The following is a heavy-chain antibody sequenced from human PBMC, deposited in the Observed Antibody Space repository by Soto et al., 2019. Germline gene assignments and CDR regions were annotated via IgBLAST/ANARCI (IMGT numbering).Heavy chain of an antibody. CDR2: ISYDGINK. CDR1: GFTFRTYD. J-gene: IGHJ4*02. Sequence: QVQLVESGGGVVQPGRSLRLSCAASGFTFRTYDMHWVRQAPGKGLEWVAVISYDGINKYYADSVKGRFTISRDNSENTLYLQMNSMRADDTAVYHCASLSRGWPTNRYKSYYWGQGTLVTVSS. D-gene: IGHD6-19*01. CDR3: ASLSRGWPTNRYKSYY. V-gene: IGHV3-30-3*01.